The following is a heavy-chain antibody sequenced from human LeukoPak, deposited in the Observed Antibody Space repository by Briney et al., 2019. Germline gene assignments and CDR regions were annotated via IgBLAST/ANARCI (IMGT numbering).Heavy chain of an antibody. J-gene: IGHJ4*02. CDR1: GFTFTGHS. CDR3: VREKQSGGTPFDY. V-gene: IGHV3-30*04. D-gene: IGHD1-26*01. Sequence: GRSLRLSCVASGFTFTGHSMHWVRQAPGKGLGWVAVVGNDEKTKFYADSLKGRFTVSRDNSKNTVYLQMNSLRDEDTAVYYCVREKQSGGTPFDYWGQGSLVTVSS. CDR2: VGNDEKTK.